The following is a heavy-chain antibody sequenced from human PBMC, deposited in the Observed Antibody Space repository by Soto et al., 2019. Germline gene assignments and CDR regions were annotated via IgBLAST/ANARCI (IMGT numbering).Heavy chain of an antibody. Sequence: QVQLVESGGGVVQPGRSLRLSCAASGFTFSSYAMHWVRQAPGKGLEWVAVISYDGSNKYYADSVKGRFTISRDNSKNTLYVKMNSLRAEDTAVYYWAMDTVDPHYGSSTSCYVAGWRQYYYCMDVWGQGTTVTVSS. V-gene: IGHV3-30-3*01. D-gene: IGHD2-2*01. CDR1: GFTFSSYA. J-gene: IGHJ6*02. CDR3: AMDTVDPHYGSSTSCYVAGWRQYYYCMDV. CDR2: ISYDGSNK.